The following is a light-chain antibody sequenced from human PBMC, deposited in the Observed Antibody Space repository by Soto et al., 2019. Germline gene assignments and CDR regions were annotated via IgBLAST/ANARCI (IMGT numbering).Light chain of an antibody. CDR3: GTWDSSLSVWV. CDR1: RSNVGRNS. J-gene: IGLJ3*02. CDR2: DNN. V-gene: IGLV1-51*01. Sequence: QSVVTQPPSASQTPGQRVTISCSGSRSNVGRNSVSWYQHVPGTAPKLLIYDNNERPSGIPDRFSGSKSGTSATLGIAGLQTGDEADYYCGTWDSSLSVWVFGGGTKLTVL.